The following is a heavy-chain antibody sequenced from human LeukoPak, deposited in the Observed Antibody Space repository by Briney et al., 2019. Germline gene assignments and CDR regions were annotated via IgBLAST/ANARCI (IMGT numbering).Heavy chain of an antibody. CDR2: ISGSGGST. V-gene: IGHV3-23*01. D-gene: IGHD3-9*01. J-gene: IGHJ4*02. Sequence: GGSLRLSCAASGFTFSSYGMSWVRQAPGKGLEWVSAISGSGGSTYYADSVKGRFTISRDNSKNTLYLQMNSLRAEDTAVYYCAKNHGGLSRYFDWLFGDWGQGTLVTVSS. CDR1: GFTFSSYG. CDR3: AKNHGGLSRYFDWLFGD.